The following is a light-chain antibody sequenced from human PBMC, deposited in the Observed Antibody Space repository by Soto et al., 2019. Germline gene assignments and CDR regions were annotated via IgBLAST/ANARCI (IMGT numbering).Light chain of an antibody. V-gene: IGLV2-23*02. Sequence: QSALTQPASVSGSPGQSITISCTGTSSDVGSYNRVSWYQHHPGKAPTLMIYEVNKRPSGVSNRFSGSKSGNTASLTISGLQAEDDADYYCCSSVGSPNWVFGGGTKLTVL. J-gene: IGLJ3*02. CDR2: EVN. CDR3: CSSVGSPNWV. CDR1: SSDVGSYNR.